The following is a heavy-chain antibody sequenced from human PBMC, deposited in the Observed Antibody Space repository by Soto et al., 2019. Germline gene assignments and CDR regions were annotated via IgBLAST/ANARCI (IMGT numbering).Heavy chain of an antibody. J-gene: IGHJ4*02. Sequence: SETLSLTCTVSGGSISSGDYYWSWIRQPPGKGLEWIGYIYYSGSTYYNPSLKSRVTISVDTSKNQFSLKLSSVTAADTAVYYCARGMTTVTTGFDYWGQGTLVTVSS. CDR1: GGSISSGDYY. CDR3: ARGMTTVTTGFDY. V-gene: IGHV4-30-4*01. D-gene: IGHD4-17*01. CDR2: IYYSGST.